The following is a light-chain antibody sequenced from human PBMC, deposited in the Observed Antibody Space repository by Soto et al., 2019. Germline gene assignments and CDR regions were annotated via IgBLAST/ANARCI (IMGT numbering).Light chain of an antibody. CDR2: GAS. CDR1: QSITNN. CDR3: QHYNNWPPWA. V-gene: IGKV3-15*01. Sequence: EIVMTQSPASLSVSPGGRATLSCRASQSITNNLAWYQQKPGQAPRLLIYGASARAPGIPARFSGSGAETEFTLTISGLQSEDSAVYYCQHYNNWPPWAFGQGTKVEIK. J-gene: IGKJ1*01.